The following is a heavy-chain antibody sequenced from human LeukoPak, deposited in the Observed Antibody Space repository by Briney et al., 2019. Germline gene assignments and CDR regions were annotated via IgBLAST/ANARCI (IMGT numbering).Heavy chain of an antibody. J-gene: IGHJ4*02. CDR3: ARGITVNTYWVFLDC. CDR2: MKQDGSEK. CDR1: GVTFSKYW. D-gene: IGHD4-17*01. V-gene: IGHV3-7*03. Sequence: GGSLRLSCAASGVTFSKYWMSWGRQAPGKGLEWVASMKQDGSEKNYVDSVKGRFTISRDNAKNSLYLQMNRLRAEDTAMYSCARGITVNTYWVFLDCWGQGTLVTVSS.